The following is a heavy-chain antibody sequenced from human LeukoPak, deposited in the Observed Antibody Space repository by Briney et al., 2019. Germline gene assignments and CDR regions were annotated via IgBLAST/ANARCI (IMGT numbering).Heavy chain of an antibody. CDR2: MYAGGGT. D-gene: IGHD4-17*01. CDR3: TRAASNDYATN. V-gene: IGHV3-53*01. CDR1: GFTVCNSY. Sequence: GGSLSLSCAASGFTVCNSYMSWVRQAPGKGIEWVSMMYAGGGTFYAGSVKGRFTMSRDNSKNTLYLQMDSLRVEDTAIYYCTRAASNDYATNWGQGSLVTVSS. J-gene: IGHJ4*02.